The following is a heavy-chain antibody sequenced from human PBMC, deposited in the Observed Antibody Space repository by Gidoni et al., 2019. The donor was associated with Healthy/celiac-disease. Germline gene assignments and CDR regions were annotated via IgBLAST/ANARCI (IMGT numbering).Heavy chain of an antibody. Sequence: QVQLVQSGAEVQKPGSSVKVSCKASGGTFSRYAIRWVRQAPGQGLEWMGGIIPIFGTANYAQKFQGRVTITADESTSTAYMELSSLRSEDTAVYYCARGPLYDFWSGYYAYYFDYWGQGTLVTVSS. J-gene: IGHJ4*02. V-gene: IGHV1-69*01. CDR3: ARGPLYDFWSGYYAYYFDY. CDR2: IIPIFGTA. D-gene: IGHD3-3*01. CDR1: GGTFSRYA.